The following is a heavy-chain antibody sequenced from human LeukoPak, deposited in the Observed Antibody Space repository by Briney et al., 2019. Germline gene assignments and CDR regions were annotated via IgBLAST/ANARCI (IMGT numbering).Heavy chain of an antibody. Sequence: SETLSPTCAVSGGSISSSNWWSWVRQPPGKGLEWIGEIYHSGSTNYNPSLKSRVTISVDKSKNQFSLKLSSVTAADTAVYYCARFNDHGDYRRDPFDYWGQGTLVTVSS. CDR2: IYHSGST. D-gene: IGHD4-17*01. CDR3: ARFNDHGDYRRDPFDY. J-gene: IGHJ4*02. V-gene: IGHV4-4*02. CDR1: GGSISSSNW.